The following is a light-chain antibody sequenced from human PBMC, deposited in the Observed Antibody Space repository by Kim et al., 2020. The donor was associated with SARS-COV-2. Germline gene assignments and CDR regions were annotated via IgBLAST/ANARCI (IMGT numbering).Light chain of an antibody. V-gene: IGKV3-20*01. CDR3: QQFGDSPIFT. CDR1: QSVSGSY. Sequence: PGEKTTLYCRASQSVSGSYLAWYQQKPGQAPRLLIYGASRRATGIPDRFSGSGSGTDFTLTITRLEPEDLGVYYCQQFGDSPIFTFGPGTKVDIK. J-gene: IGKJ3*01. CDR2: GAS.